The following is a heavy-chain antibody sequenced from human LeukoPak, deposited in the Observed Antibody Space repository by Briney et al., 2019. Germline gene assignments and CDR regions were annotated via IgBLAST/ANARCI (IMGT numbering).Heavy chain of an antibody. CDR1: GFTFSSYS. V-gene: IGHV3-21*01. Sequence: PGGSLRLSCAASGFTFSSYSMNWVRQAPGKGLEWVSSISSSSSYIYYADSVKGRFTISRDNAKNSLYLQMNSLRAEDTAVYYCARHCSSTSCYYLWGQGTLVTVSS. D-gene: IGHD2-2*01. J-gene: IGHJ4*02. CDR2: ISSSSSYI. CDR3: ARHCSSTSCYYL.